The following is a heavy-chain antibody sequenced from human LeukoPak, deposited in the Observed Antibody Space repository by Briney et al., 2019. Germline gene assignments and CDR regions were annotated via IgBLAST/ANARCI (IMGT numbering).Heavy chain of an antibody. J-gene: IGHJ4*02. Sequence: GASVKASCKASGYTFTAYYIHWVRQAPGQGLEWVGRINPTSGDTNYAQKFQGRVTMTRDTSISTAYMELRRLRSDDTAVYYCARAYYYDSSAYYYDYWGQGTLVTVSS. D-gene: IGHD3-22*01. CDR2: INPTSGDT. V-gene: IGHV1-2*06. CDR3: ARAYYYDSSAYYYDY. CDR1: GYTFTAYY.